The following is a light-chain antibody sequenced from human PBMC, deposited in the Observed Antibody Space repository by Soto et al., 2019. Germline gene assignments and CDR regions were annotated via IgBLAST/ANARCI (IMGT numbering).Light chain of an antibody. CDR2: GAS. J-gene: IGKJ1*01. CDR1: QSVSTN. V-gene: IGKV3-15*01. Sequence: ETVITQSPVTLSVSPGDRATLSCRASQSVSTNLAWYQQRPGQAPRLLIYGASTRATGIPARFSGSGSGTEFTLTISSMQYEDFAVYYCQQYNNWPPTFGQGTKVDIK. CDR3: QQYNNWPPT.